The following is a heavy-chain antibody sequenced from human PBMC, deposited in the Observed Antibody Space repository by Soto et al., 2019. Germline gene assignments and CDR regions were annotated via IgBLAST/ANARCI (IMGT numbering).Heavy chain of an antibody. D-gene: IGHD2-21*02. Sequence: SQTLSLTCTVSGYSISSGYYWGWIRQPPGKGLEWIGSIYHSGSTYYNPSLKSRVTISVDTSKNQFSLKLSSVTAADTAVYYCAGSPIVVVTAIPNWFDPWGQGTLVTVSS. V-gene: IGHV4-38-2*02. CDR1: GYSISSGYY. CDR3: AGSPIVVVTAIPNWFDP. CDR2: IYHSGST. J-gene: IGHJ5*02.